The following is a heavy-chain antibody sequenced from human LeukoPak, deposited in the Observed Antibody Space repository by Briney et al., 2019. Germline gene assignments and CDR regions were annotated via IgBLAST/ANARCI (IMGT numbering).Heavy chain of an antibody. Sequence: ASVKVSCKASGYTFTSYYMHWVRQAPGQGLEWMGWISAYNGNTNYAQKLQGRVTMTTDTSTSTAYMELRSLRSDDTAVYYCARWRENSGYDSDWGQGTLVTVSS. CDR2: ISAYNGNT. V-gene: IGHV1-18*04. CDR3: ARWRENSGYDSD. J-gene: IGHJ4*02. D-gene: IGHD5-12*01. CDR1: GYTFTSYY.